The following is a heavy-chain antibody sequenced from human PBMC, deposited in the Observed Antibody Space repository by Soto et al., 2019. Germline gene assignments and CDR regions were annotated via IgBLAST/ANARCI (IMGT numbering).Heavy chain of an antibody. D-gene: IGHD3-10*01. CDR3: AREGAYYYGSGSYSFSYYYGMDV. CDR1: GFTFSSYA. J-gene: IGHJ6*02. Sequence: VRLVESGGQLVQPGTSLRLYCAASGFTFSSYAMHWVRQAPGKGLEWVAVISYDGSNKYYADSVKGRFTISRDNSKNTLYLQMNSLRAEDTAVYYCAREGAYYYGSGSYSFSYYYGMDVWGQGTTVTVSS. V-gene: IGHV3-30-3*01. CDR2: ISYDGSNK.